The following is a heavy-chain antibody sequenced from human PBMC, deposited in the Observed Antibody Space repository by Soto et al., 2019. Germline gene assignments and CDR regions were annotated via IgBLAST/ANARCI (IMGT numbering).Heavy chain of an antibody. J-gene: IGHJ3*02. Sequence: GESLKIYCKGSGYSFTSYWNGWVRQMPGKGLEWMGIIYPGDSDTRYSPSFQGQVTISADKSISTAYLQWSSLKASDTAMYYCARHKGLYSGYEYAFDIWGQGTMVTVSS. CDR2: IYPGDSDT. CDR3: ARHKGLYSGYEYAFDI. V-gene: IGHV5-51*01. D-gene: IGHD5-12*01. CDR1: GYSFTSYW.